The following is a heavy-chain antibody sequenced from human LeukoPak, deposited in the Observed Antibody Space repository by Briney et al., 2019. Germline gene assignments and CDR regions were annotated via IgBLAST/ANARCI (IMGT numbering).Heavy chain of an antibody. Sequence: GGSLRLSCAASGFTFSSYWMSWDRQAPGKGLEWVANIKQDGREKYYVDSVKGRFTISRDNAKNSLYLQMNSLRAEDTAVYYCARDWNYYDSSGYFQNFDYWGQGTLVTVSS. J-gene: IGHJ4*02. CDR2: IKQDGREK. CDR1: GFTFSSYW. V-gene: IGHV3-7*01. D-gene: IGHD3-22*01. CDR3: ARDWNYYDSSGYFQNFDY.